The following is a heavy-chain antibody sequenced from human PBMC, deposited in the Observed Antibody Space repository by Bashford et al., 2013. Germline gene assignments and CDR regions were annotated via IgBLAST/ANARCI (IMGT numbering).Heavy chain of an antibody. CDR2: ISAYNGNT. CDR3: ARDDPGTVTTSYYYYGMDV. J-gene: IGHJ6*02. D-gene: IGHD4-11*01. CDR1: GYTFTSYG. V-gene: IGHV1-18*01. Sequence: ASVKVSCKASGYTFTSYGISWVRQAPGQGLEWMGWISAYNGNTNYAQKLQGRVTMTTDTSTSTAYMELRSLRSDDTAVYYCARDDPGTVTTSYYYYGMDVWGQGTTVTVSS.